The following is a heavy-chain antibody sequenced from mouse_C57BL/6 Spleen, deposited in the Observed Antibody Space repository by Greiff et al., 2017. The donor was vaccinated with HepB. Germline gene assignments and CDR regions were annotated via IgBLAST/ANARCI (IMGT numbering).Heavy chain of an antibody. CDR2: INPSNGGT. J-gene: IGHJ4*01. Sequence: QVQLQQPGTELVKPGASVKLSCKASGYTFTSYWMHWVKQRPGPGLEWIGNINPSNGGTNYNEKFKSKATLTVDKSSSTAYMQLSSLTSEDSAVYYCAREDYYGSSYYAMDYWGQGTAVTVCS. D-gene: IGHD1-1*01. CDR3: AREDYYGSSYYAMDY. CDR1: GYTFTSYW. V-gene: IGHV1-53*01.